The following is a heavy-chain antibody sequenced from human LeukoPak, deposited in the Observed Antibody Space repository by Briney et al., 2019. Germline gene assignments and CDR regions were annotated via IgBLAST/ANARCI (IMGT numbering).Heavy chain of an antibody. J-gene: IGHJ4*02. V-gene: IGHV3-23*01. D-gene: IGHD1-26*01. CDR3: AKNPSGSYFPRFDY. CDR2: ISGSGGST. Sequence: GGSLRLSCVASGFIFSSYSMNWVRQAPGKGLEWVSAISGSGGSTYYADSVKGRFTISRDNSKNTLYLQMNSLRAEDTAVYYCAKNPSGSYFPRFDYWGQGTLVTVSS. CDR1: GFIFSSYS.